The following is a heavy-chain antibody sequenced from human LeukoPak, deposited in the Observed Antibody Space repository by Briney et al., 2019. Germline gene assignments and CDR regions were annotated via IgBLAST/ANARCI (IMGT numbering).Heavy chain of an antibody. CDR3: AAVGEWLSNAFNT. D-gene: IGHD3-3*01. V-gene: IGHV3-15*01. Sequence: PGGSLRLSCAASGFTFSIAWVSWVRQAPGKGLEWVGRIKSRGDGETRDYAAPVEDRFIISRDDSKNTLYLQMNSLRTEDTAIYYCAAVGEWLSNAFNTWGQGTLVTVSA. CDR2: IKSRGDGETR. CDR1: GFTFSIAW. J-gene: IGHJ3*02.